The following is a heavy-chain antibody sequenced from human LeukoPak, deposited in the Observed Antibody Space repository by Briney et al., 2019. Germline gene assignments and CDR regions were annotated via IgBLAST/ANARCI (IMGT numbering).Heavy chain of an antibody. CDR2: ISYDGSNK. Sequence: GGSLRLSCAASGFTFSGYPIHWVRQAPGKGLEWVAVISYDGSNKYYADSVKGRFTISRDNSKNTLYLQMNSLRAEDTVVYYCARERAMVGGGRETLVTFS. CDR3: ARERAMVG. V-gene: IGHV3-30-3*01. D-gene: IGHD5-18*01. CDR1: GFTFSGYP. J-gene: IGHJ4*02.